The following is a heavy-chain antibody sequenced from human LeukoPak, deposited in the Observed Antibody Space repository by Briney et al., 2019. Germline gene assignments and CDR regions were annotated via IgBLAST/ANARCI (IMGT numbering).Heavy chain of an antibody. D-gene: IGHD3-22*01. Sequence: GGSLRLSCAASGFTFSSYGMHGVRQDPGKGLEWVAVIWYAGSNKYYADSVKGRFTISRDNSKNTLYLQMNSLRAEDTAVYYCARDLYDSSGYYQNWFDPWGQGTLVTVSS. CDR2: IWYAGSNK. J-gene: IGHJ5*02. V-gene: IGHV3-33*01. CDR1: GFTFSSYG. CDR3: ARDLYDSSGYYQNWFDP.